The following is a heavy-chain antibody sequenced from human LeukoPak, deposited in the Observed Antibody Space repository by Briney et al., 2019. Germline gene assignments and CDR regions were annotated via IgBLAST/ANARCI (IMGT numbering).Heavy chain of an antibody. CDR2: IYTSGST. CDR3: ARDPHTRYDFWSGSHVGV. V-gene: IGHV4-61*02. J-gene: IGHJ6*04. CDR1: GGSISSGSYY. D-gene: IGHD3-3*01. Sequence: SETLSLTCSVSGGSISSGSYYWSWIRQPAGKGLEWIGRIYTSGSTNYNPSLKSRVTISVDTSKNQFSLKLSSVTAADTAVYYCARDPHTRYDFWSGSHVGVWGKGTTVTVSS.